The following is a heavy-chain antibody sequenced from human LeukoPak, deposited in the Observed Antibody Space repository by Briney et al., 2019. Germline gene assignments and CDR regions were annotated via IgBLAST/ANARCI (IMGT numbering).Heavy chain of an antibody. D-gene: IGHD4-17*01. V-gene: IGHV1-69*05. Sequence: SVKVSCKASGGTFSSYAISWVRQAPGQGLEWMGGIIPIFGTANYAQKFQGRVTMTRDMSTSTVYMELSSLRSEDTAVYYCARDLKTTVTRSDALDIWGQGTMVTVSS. CDR3: ARDLKTTVTRSDALDI. CDR1: GGTFSSYA. CDR2: IIPIFGTA. J-gene: IGHJ3*02.